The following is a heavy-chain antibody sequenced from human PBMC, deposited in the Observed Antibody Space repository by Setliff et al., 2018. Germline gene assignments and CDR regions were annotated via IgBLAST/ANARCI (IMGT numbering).Heavy chain of an antibody. CDR3: ARTHCTTTSCFYFHY. Sequence: PSETLSLTCTVSGASDTSFDYYWSWIRQPPGKGLEYIGHISHGVSTSYSPSLKSRLSISADTSKNQFSLKLTSVTAADTAVYYCARTHCTTTSCFYFHYWGQGTVVTVS. D-gene: IGHD2-2*01. J-gene: IGHJ4*02. CDR1: GASDTSFDYY. CDR2: ISHGVST. V-gene: IGHV4-30-4*01.